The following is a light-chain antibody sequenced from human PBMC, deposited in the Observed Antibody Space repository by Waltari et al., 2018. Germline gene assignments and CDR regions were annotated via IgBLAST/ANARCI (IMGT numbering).Light chain of an antibody. Sequence: QSALTQPASVSGSPGPSITISCTGTRSDVGTHNYVSWYQQRPGKAPDLIIFDVSNRPSGVSIRFSGSKSGNTASLTISGLQAEDEADYYCNSYTNSGTYVFGSGTKVTVL. CDR3: NSYTNSGTYV. CDR2: DVS. J-gene: IGLJ1*01. V-gene: IGLV2-14*03. CDR1: RSDVGTHNY.